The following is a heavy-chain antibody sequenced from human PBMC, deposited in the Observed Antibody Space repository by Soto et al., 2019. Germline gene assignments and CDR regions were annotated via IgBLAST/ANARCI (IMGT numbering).Heavy chain of an antibody. D-gene: IGHD2-2*01. V-gene: IGHV1-69*01. J-gene: IGHJ4*02. CDR3: ARELEVHTPVFGF. Sequence: QVQLVQSGAEVKRPGSSVKVSCEAYGGTFNKYAINWVRQAPGQGLEWMGDISPMFGKANYAQKFQGRVKITVDDSTATAYLELSRLRSEDTPLYYCARELEVHTPVFGFWVQGSLVTVSS. CDR2: ISPMFGKA. CDR1: GGTFNKYA.